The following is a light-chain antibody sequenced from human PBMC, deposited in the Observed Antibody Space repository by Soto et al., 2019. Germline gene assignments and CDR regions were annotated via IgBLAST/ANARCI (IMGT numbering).Light chain of an antibody. CDR1: ESVSDY. CDR3: QQRTNWLT. Sequence: EIVLTQSPATLSLSPGERATLSCRASESVSDYIAWYQQKPGQPPRLVIYDTSKRATGVPARFSGSGSGTDXTLTISSLEPEDFAVYYCQQRTNWLTFGGGTKVEIK. V-gene: IGKV3-11*01. J-gene: IGKJ4*01. CDR2: DTS.